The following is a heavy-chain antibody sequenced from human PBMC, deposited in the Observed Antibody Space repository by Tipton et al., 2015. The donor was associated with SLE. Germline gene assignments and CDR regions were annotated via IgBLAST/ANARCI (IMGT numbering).Heavy chain of an antibody. V-gene: IGHV3-30*02. D-gene: IGHD3-22*01. Sequence: SLRLSCAASGFTFSTYSMNWVRQAPDKGLEWVAFIRFDGSNKYYADSVKGRFTISRDNSKNTLYLQMNSLRAEDTAVYYCARGDGLTYYYDSSGSDYWGQGTLVTVSS. CDR2: IRFDGSNK. CDR1: GFTFSTYS. J-gene: IGHJ4*02. CDR3: ARGDGLTYYYDSSGSDY.